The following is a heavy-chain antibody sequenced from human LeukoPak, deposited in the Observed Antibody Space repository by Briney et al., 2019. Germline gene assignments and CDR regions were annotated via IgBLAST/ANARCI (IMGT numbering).Heavy chain of an antibody. V-gene: IGHV4-39*07. D-gene: IGHD3-16*01. CDR3: AGVKNYADWFDP. J-gene: IGHJ5*02. Sequence: PSETLSLTCTVSGGSISGSSHYWSWIRQPPGKGLEWIGEINHSGNTNYNPSLKSRVTISVDTSKNQVSLKLSSVTAADTAVYYCAGVKNYADWFDPWGQGTLVTVSS. CDR1: GGSISGSSHY. CDR2: INHSGNT.